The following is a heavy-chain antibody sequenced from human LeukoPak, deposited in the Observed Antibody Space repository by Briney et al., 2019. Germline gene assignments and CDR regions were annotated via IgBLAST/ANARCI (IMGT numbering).Heavy chain of an antibody. D-gene: IGHD5-18*01. CDR1: GYTFTTYP. V-gene: IGHV1-3*03. J-gene: IGHJ4*02. CDR2: INAGNGNT. Sequence: ASVKVSCKASGYTFTTYPMYWVRQAPGQRLEWMGWINAGNGNTKYSQDFQGRVTITRDTSASTAYMEVSSLRFEDMAVYYCARDRGGQLDYWGQGSLVTVSS. CDR3: ARDRGGQLDY.